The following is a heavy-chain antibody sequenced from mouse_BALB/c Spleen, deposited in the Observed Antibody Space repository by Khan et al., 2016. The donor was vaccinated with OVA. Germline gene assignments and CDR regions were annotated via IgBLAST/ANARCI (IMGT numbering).Heavy chain of an antibody. J-gene: IGHJ2*01. CDR1: GYPLTSFG. D-gene: IGHD1-3*01. Sequence: QVQLKESGPGLVAPSQSLSITCTVSGYPLTSFGAHWVRQPSGKGLEGRGVIWGGGSTNYNPALTSRLSIGKDNSKSQVFLKFNSLQTDDTAMYYCAGLEDIWGQGTTLTVSS. CDR2: IWGGGST. CDR3: AGLEDI. V-gene: IGHV2-9*02.